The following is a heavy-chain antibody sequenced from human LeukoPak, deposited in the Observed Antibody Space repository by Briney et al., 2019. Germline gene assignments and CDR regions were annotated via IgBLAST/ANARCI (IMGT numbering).Heavy chain of an antibody. Sequence: SETLSFTCAVYGGSFSGYYLSWIRQPPGKGLEWIGEINHSGSTNYNPSLKSRVTISVDTSKNQFSLKLSSVTAADTAVYYCAREYSNYDYWGQGTLVTVSS. CDR2: INHSGST. CDR3: AREYSNYDY. D-gene: IGHD4-11*01. J-gene: IGHJ4*02. V-gene: IGHV4-34*01. CDR1: GGSFSGYY.